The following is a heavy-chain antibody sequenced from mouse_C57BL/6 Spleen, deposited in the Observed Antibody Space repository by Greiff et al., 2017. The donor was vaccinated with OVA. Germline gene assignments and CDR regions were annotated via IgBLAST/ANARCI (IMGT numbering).Heavy chain of an antibody. D-gene: IGHD1-1*01. CDR2: INPSNGGT. V-gene: IGHV1-53*01. CDR3: ARGRVYYGSSLYYLDY. CDR1: GYTFTSYW. J-gene: IGHJ2*01. Sequence: QVQLQQPGTELVKPGASVKLSCKASGYTFTSYWMHWVKQRPGQGLEWIGNINPSNGGTNYNEKFKSKATLTVAKSSSTAYMQLSSLTSEDSAVYYWARGRVYYGSSLYYLDYWGKGTTLTVSS.